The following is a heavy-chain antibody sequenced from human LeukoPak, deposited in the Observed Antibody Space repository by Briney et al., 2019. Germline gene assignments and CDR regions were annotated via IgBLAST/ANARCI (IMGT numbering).Heavy chain of an antibody. V-gene: IGHV4-39*01. Sequence: PSETLSLTCTVSGGSISSSSYYWGWIRQPPGKGLEWIGSIYYSGSTYYNPSLKRRVTISVDTSKNQFSLKLSSVTAADTAVYYCARSPPQYYYDSSGYSDFDYWGQGTLVTVSS. D-gene: IGHD3-22*01. CDR2: IYYSGST. CDR3: ARSPPQYYYDSSGYSDFDY. J-gene: IGHJ4*02. CDR1: GGSISSSSYY.